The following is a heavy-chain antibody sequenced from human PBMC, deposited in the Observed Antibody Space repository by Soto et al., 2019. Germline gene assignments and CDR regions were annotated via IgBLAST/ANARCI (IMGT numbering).Heavy chain of an antibody. CDR1: GFTFSSYA. CDR3: AKDLRGGWYAFDI. J-gene: IGHJ3*02. V-gene: IGHV3-23*01. Sequence: GGSLRLSCAASGFTFSSYAMSWVRQAPGKGLEWVSAISGSGGSTYYADSVKGRFTISRDNSKNTLYLQMNSLRAEDKSVYYCAKDLRGGWYAFDIWGQGTMVTVSS. D-gene: IGHD3-16*01. CDR2: ISGSGGST.